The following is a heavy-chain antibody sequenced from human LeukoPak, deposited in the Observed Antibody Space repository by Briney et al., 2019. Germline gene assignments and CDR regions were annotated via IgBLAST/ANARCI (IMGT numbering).Heavy chain of an antibody. CDR2: LDPEDGET. D-gene: IGHD6-6*01. Sequence: ASVKVSCKPSGSTLTEFSIHWVRQAHGKGLEWLGGLDPEDGETILSQKFQDRVALTADTSTSTAYMDMSRLRSEDTAVYFCVRGRTGSIATAGRYWGRGTLVTVSS. CDR3: VRGRTGSIATAGRY. V-gene: IGHV1-24*01. J-gene: IGHJ4*02. CDR1: GSTLTEFS.